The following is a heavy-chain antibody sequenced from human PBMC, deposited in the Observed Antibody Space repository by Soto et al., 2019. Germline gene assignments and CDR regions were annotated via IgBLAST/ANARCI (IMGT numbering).Heavy chain of an antibody. CDR2: ISAYNGNT. V-gene: IGHV1-18*01. J-gene: IGHJ5*02. CDR1: GYTFTSYG. D-gene: IGHD2-15*01. CDR3: ARDIVGWPVVDAPRFDH. Sequence: QVQLVQSGAEVKKPGASVKVSCKASGYTFTSYGISWVRQAPGQGLEWMGWISAYNGNTNYAQKLQGRVTMTTDTYTRTAYMELRSLRSDDTAVYYCARDIVGWPVVDAPRFDHWGQGTLVTVSS.